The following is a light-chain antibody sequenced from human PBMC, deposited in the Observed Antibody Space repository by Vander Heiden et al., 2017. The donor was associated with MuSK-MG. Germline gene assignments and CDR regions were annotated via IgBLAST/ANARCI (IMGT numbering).Light chain of an antibody. CDR3: QQDDGTPRT. CDR1: QSVLYSSNNKNY. V-gene: IGKV4-1*01. J-gene: IGKJ1*01. CDR2: WAS. Sequence: DSVMTQSPDSLAVSLGERATINCKSSQSVLYSSNNKNYLACYQQKPGQPPKLLIYWASTRESGVPDRFSGSGSGTDFTLTISILHAEDVAVYYCQQDDGTPRTFGQGTKVEIK.